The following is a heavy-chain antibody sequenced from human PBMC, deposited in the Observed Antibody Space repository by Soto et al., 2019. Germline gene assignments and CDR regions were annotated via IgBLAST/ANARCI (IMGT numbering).Heavy chain of an antibody. Sequence: QVQLQESGPGLVKPSQTLSLTCTVSGGSISSGGYYWSWIRQHPGKGLEWIGYIYYSGSTYYNPSLKSRVTISVDPSKNQFSLKLSSVTAADTAVYYCARANIVVVPAAMGYYFDYWGQGTLVTVSS. V-gene: IGHV4-31*03. CDR3: ARANIVVVPAAMGYYFDY. J-gene: IGHJ4*02. D-gene: IGHD2-2*01. CDR1: GGSISSGGYY. CDR2: IYYSGST.